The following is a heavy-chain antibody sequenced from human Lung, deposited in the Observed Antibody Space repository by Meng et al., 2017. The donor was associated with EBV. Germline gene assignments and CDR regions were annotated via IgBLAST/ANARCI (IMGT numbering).Heavy chain of an antibody. V-gene: IGHV7-4-1*02. CDR1: GYTFTRYP. CDR2: ISTNTGNP. CDR3: GTLKYTSGFYGPAY. Sequence: QVKRVQSGSGLKKTGASVKVSCKASGYTFTRYPMNWVRQAPGQGLEWMGWISTNTGNPTYAQGFTGRFVFSVDTSVSTAYLQISSLKAEDTAVYYCGTLKYTSGFYGPAYWGQGALVTVSS. J-gene: IGHJ4*02. D-gene: IGHD6-19*01.